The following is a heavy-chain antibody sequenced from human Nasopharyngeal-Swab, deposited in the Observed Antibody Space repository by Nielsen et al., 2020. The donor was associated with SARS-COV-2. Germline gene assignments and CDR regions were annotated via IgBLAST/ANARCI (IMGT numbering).Heavy chain of an antibody. D-gene: IGHD3-22*01. CDR1: GGSFNGYY. J-gene: IGHJ6*02. Sequence: GSLRLSCAAYGGSFNGYYWSWIRQSPGKGLECIGEINHSGSTNYNPSLKSRVTISVDTSKTQFSLKLSSVTAADTAVYYCARGSTMNGYYGMDVWGQGTTVTVSS. CDR2: INHSGST. CDR3: ARGSTMNGYYGMDV. V-gene: IGHV4-34*01.